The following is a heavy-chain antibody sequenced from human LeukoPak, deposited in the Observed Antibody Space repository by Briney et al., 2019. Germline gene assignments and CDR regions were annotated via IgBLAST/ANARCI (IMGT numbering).Heavy chain of an antibody. D-gene: IGHD6-19*01. CDR3: ARGSGWYNWFDP. Sequence: GASVKDSCKASGYTFTGYYMHSVRQAPGQGLEWVGWINPNSGGTNYAQKFQGRVTMSRDTSISTAYMELSRLRSDDTAVYYCARGSGWYNWFDPWGQGTLVTVSS. CDR2: INPNSGGT. CDR1: GYTFTGYY. V-gene: IGHV1-2*02. J-gene: IGHJ5*02.